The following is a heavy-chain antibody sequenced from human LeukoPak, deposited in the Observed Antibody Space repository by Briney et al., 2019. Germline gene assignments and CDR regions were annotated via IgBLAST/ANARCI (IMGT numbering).Heavy chain of an antibody. V-gene: IGHV3-66*01. CDR2: IYSGGST. D-gene: IGHD3-3*01. J-gene: IGHJ6*03. CDR3: ARGADFWSGYYLSYYYYMDV. CDR1: GFTVSSNY. Sequence: PGGSLRLSCAASGFTVSSNYMSWVRQAPGKGLEWVSVIYSGGSTYYADSVKGRFTISRDNSKNTLYLQMNSLRAEDTAVYYCARGADFWSGYYLSYYYYMDVWGKGTTVTVSS.